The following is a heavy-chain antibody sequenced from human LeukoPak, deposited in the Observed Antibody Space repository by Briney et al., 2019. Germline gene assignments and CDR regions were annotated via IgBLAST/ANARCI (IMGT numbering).Heavy chain of an antibody. V-gene: IGHV3-33*06. J-gene: IGHJ3*02. CDR1: GFTFSSYG. CDR2: IWYDGSNK. Sequence: GGSLRLSCAASGFTFSSYGMHWVRQAPGKGLEWVAVIWYDGSNKYYADSVKGRFTISRDNSKNTLYLQMNSLRAEDTAVYYCAKDAFAGIAAANAFDIWGQGTMVTVSS. D-gene: IGHD6-13*01. CDR3: AKDAFAGIAAANAFDI.